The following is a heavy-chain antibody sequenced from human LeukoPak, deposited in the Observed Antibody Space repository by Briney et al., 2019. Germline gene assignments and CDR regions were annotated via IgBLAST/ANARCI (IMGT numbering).Heavy chain of an antibody. Sequence: GGSLRLSCAASGFTFSSYAMSWVRQAPGKGLEWVSAISGSGGSTYYADSVKGRFTISRDNSENTLSLQMNSLRGEDTAVYYCARDIVATGGRYFDHWGQGTLVTVSS. D-gene: IGHD6-13*01. V-gene: IGHV3-23*01. CDR1: GFTFSSYA. CDR3: ARDIVATGGRYFDH. CDR2: ISGSGGST. J-gene: IGHJ4*02.